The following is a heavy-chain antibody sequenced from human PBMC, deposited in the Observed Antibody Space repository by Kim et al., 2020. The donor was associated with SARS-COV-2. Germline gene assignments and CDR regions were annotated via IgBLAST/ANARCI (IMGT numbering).Heavy chain of an antibody. CDR3: ARIVVGVATIGAFDI. D-gene: IGHD5-12*01. V-gene: IGHV4-34*01. J-gene: IGHJ3*02. CDR1: GGSFSGYY. CDR2: INHSGST. Sequence: SETLSLTCAVYGGSFSGYYWSWIRQPPGKGLEWIGEINHSGSTNYNPSLKSRVTISVDTSKNQFSLKLSSVTAADTAVYYCARIVVGVATIGAFDIWGQGTMVTVSS.